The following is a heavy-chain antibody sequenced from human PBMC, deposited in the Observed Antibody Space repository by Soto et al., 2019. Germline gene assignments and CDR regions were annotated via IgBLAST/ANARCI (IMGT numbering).Heavy chain of an antibody. CDR1: GFSLTNVKMG. CDR3: ARFSDLITGNFPYYSYYMDV. V-gene: IGHV2-26*01. CDR2: IFSNDDK. J-gene: IGHJ6*03. D-gene: IGHD3-9*01. Sequence: QVTLKESGPVLVKPTETLTLTCTVSGFSLTNVKMGVTWIRQPPGKALEWLAHIFSNDDKTFNTSLENRLTISKAPSRGQVVLTMANMDPVDTGTYSCARFSDLITGNFPYYSYYMDVWGKGTTVTVSS.